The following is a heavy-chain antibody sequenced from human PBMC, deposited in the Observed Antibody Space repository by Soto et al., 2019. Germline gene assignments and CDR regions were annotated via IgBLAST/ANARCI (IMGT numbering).Heavy chain of an antibody. CDR2: MYYSGST. CDR3: ARGYRQSGYSSSWVFDY. Sequence: QVQLRESGPGLVKPSQTLSLTCTVSGGSINSGDYYWNWIRQHPGKGLEWIGYMYYSGSTYYNPFLRSLVIISADTSENHFALKLSSVTAADTAVYFCARGYRQSGYSSSWVFDYWCQGTLVNVSS. V-gene: IGHV4-31*01. CDR1: GGSINSGDYY. J-gene: IGHJ4*02. D-gene: IGHD6-13*01.